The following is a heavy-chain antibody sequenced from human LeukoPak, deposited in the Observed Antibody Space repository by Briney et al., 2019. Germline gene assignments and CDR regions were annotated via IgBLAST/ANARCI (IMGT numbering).Heavy chain of an antibody. CDR2: IIPISGTT. V-gene: IGHV1-69*15. J-gene: IGHJ5*02. CDR3: ARKLRLGGNWFDP. Sequence: SVKVSCKASGGTFTSYAITWVRQALGQGLEWMGKIIPISGTTNYAQKFQGRVTFTADESTSTAYMELSSLRSEDTALYYCARKLRLGGNWFDPWGQGTLVTVSS. CDR1: GGTFTSYA. D-gene: IGHD1-26*01.